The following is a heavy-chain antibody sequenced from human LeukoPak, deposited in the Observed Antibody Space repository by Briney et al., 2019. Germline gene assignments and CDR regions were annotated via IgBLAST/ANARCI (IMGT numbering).Heavy chain of an antibody. D-gene: IGHD1-26*01. CDR2: IWYDGSNK. J-gene: IGHJ4*02. CDR1: GFTFSSYG. V-gene: IGHV3-33*01. CDR3: AREWELLDY. Sequence: GGSLRLSCAASGFTFSSYGMHWVRQAPGKGLEWVAVIWYDGSNKYYADSVKGRFTISRDNAKNSLYLQMNSLRAEDTAVYYCAREWELLDYWGQGTLVTVSS.